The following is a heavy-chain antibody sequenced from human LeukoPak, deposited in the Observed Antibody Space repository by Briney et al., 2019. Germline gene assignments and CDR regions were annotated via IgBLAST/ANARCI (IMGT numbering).Heavy chain of an antibody. V-gene: IGHV4-59*01. CDR3: ARQFRVAHFGESLRWYFDS. CDR2: IYYSGST. D-gene: IGHD3-10*01. J-gene: IGHJ4*02. Sequence: SETLSLTCTVSGGSISSYYWSWIRQPPGKGLEWIGYIYYSGSTNYNPSLKSRVTISVDTSKNQFSLKLSSVTAADTAVYYCARQFRVAHFGESLRWYFDSWGQGTVVTVSS. CDR1: GGSISSYY.